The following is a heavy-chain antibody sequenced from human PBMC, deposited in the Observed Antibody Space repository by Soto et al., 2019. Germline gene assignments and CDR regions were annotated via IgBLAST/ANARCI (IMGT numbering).Heavy chain of an antibody. CDR1: GGSFSGYY. Sequence: SETLSLTCAVYGGSFSGYYWSWIRQPPGKGLEWIGEINHSGSTNYNPSLKSRVTISVDTSKNQFSLKLSSVTAADTAVYYCARGPLYCSSTSCYQDYWGQGTLVTVSS. J-gene: IGHJ4*02. CDR3: ARGPLYCSSTSCYQDY. D-gene: IGHD2-2*01. V-gene: IGHV4-34*01. CDR2: INHSGST.